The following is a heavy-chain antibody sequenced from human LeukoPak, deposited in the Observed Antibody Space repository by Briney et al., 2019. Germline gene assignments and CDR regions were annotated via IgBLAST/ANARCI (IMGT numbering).Heavy chain of an antibody. CDR2: IYYSGST. D-gene: IGHD1-26*01. Sequence: SETLSLTCTVSGGSISSSSYYWGWIRQPPGKGLEWIGSIYYSGSTYYNPSLKSRVTISVDTSKNQFSLKLSSVTAADTAVYYCARDSELGAEGNVYFDYWGQGTLVTVSS. CDR3: ARDSELGAEGNVYFDY. J-gene: IGHJ4*02. CDR1: GGSISSSSYY. V-gene: IGHV4-39*02.